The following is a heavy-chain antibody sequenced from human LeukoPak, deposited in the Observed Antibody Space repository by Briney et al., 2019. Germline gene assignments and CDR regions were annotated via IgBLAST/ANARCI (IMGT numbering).Heavy chain of an antibody. CDR1: GDXVSNNSAA. CDR2: TYYRSKWYN. J-gene: IGHJ5*02. CDR3: ARETTAYNWFDP. D-gene: IGHD4-17*01. Sequence: SQTLSLTCAISGDXVSNNSAAWNWIRQSPSRGLEWLGRTYYRSKWYNDYAISVKSRITIKSDTSKNQFSLQLNSVTPEDTAVYYCARETTAYNWFDPWGQGTLVIVSS. V-gene: IGHV6-1*01.